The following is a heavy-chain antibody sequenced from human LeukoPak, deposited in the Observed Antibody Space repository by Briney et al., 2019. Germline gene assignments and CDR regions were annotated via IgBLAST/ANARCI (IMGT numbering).Heavy chain of an antibody. CDR1: GFTFSGYA. J-gene: IGHJ4*02. CDR3: AKDRAYSGSFFDY. Sequence: GGSLRLSCAASGFTFSGYAMSWVRQAPGKGLEWVSAISGSGGSTYYADSVKGRFTISRDNSKNTLYLQMNSLRAEDTAVYYCAKDRAYSGSFFDYWGQGTLVTVSP. V-gene: IGHV3-23*01. CDR2: ISGSGGST. D-gene: IGHD1-26*01.